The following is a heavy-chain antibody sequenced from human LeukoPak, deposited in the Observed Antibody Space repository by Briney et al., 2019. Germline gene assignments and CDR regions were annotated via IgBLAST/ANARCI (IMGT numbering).Heavy chain of an antibody. CDR1: GGSISSGCYY. D-gene: IGHD2-21*02. J-gene: IGHJ5*02. Sequence: SETLSLTCTVSGGSISSGCYYWRWIRQHPGKGLEWIGYIYYSGSTYYNPSLKSRVTISVDTSKNQFSLKLSSVTAADTAVYYCARDLGYCGGDCYSIGWFDPWGQGTLVTVSS. CDR3: ARDLGYCGGDCYSIGWFDP. V-gene: IGHV4-31*03. CDR2: IYYSGST.